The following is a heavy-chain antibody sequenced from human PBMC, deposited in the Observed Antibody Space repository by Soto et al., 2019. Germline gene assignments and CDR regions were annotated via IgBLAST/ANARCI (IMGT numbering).Heavy chain of an antibody. Sequence: ASVKVSCKASGFTFTSSAMQLVRQARGQRLEWIGWIVVGSGNTNYAQKFQERVTITRDMSTSTAYMELSSLRSEDTAVYYCAADLDYGDYVYWGQGTLVTVSS. CDR1: GFTFTSSA. J-gene: IGHJ4*02. CDR3: AADLDYGDYVY. CDR2: IVVGSGNT. V-gene: IGHV1-58*02. D-gene: IGHD4-17*01.